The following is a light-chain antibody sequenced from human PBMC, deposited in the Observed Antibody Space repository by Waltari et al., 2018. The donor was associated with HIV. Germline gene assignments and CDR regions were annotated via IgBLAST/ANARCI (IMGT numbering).Light chain of an antibody. V-gene: IGLV3-19*01. CDR1: SLRIYY. J-gene: IGLJ2*01. Sequence: SSELTQDPAVSVALGQTVRITCQGDSLRIYYASWYQQKPGQAPVLVIYGKNNRPSGIPDRFSGSSSGNTASLTITGAQAEDEADYYCNSRDSSGVVFGGGTKLTVL. CDR3: NSRDSSGVV. CDR2: GKN.